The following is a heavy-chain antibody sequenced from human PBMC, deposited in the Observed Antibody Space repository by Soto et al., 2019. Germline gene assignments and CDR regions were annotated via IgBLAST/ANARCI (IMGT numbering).Heavy chain of an antibody. CDR3: ARDRLRSGAFDI. CDR2: IYYSGST. Sequence: SETLSLTCTVSGGSISSGGYYWSWIRQHPGKGLEWIGYIYYSGSTYYNPSLKSRVTISVDTSKNQFSLKLSSVTAADTAVYYCARDRLRSGAFDIWGQGTMVTVSS. D-gene: IGHD4-17*01. J-gene: IGHJ3*02. CDR1: GGSISSGGYY. V-gene: IGHV4-31*03.